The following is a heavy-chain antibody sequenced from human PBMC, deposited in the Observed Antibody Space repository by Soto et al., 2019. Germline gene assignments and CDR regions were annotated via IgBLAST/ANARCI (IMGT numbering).Heavy chain of an antibody. CDR2: ISSNSAYI. CDR3: TRDASRDSSARGWFDP. J-gene: IGHJ5*02. D-gene: IGHD6-13*01. Sequence: PGGSLRLSCAAFGFTFRSFTMNWVRQAPGKGLEWVSTISSNSAYIYYTDALRGRFTISRDNAKNSLHLQMNSLRAEDTAVYYCTRDASRDSSARGWFDPWGPGTLVTV. V-gene: IGHV3-21*01. CDR1: GFTFRSFT.